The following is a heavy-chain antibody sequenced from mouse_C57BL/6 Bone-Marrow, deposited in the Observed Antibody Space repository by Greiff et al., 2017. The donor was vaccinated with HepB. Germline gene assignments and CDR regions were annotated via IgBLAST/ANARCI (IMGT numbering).Heavy chain of an antibody. V-gene: IGHV1-55*01. J-gene: IGHJ3*01. Sequence: QVQLQQPGAELVKPGASVKMCKASGYTFTSYWITWVKQRPGQGLEWIGDIYPGSGSTNYNEKFKSKATLTVDTSSSTAYMQLSSLTSEDSAVYYCARGNYGFAYWGQGTLVTVSA. CDR3: ARGNYGFAY. D-gene: IGHD1-1*01. CDR1: GYTFTSYW. CDR2: IYPGSGST.